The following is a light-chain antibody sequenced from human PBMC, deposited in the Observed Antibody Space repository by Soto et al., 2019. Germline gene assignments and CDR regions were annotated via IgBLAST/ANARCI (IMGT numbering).Light chain of an antibody. Sequence: DIQMTQSPSSLSASVGDRVTITCRASQSISSYLNWYQQRPGKVPKLLIYAASTLQSGVPSRFRGSRSGTDFTLTISSLQPEDVATYYCQNYNSAPRTFGQGTKVDIK. CDR3: QNYNSAPRT. V-gene: IGKV1-27*01. CDR1: QSISSY. J-gene: IGKJ1*01. CDR2: AAS.